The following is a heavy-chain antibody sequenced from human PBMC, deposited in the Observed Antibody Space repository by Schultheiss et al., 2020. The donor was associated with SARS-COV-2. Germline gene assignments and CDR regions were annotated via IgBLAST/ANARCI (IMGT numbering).Heavy chain of an antibody. D-gene: IGHD3-22*01. CDR2: IYYSGST. Sequence: SQTLSLTCAVSGGSISSSNWWSWVRQPPGKGLEWIGYIYYSGSTYYNPSLKSRVTISVDTSKNQFSLKLSSVTAADTAVYYCAREDYDSSGYYPPDVWGQGTTVTVSS. CDR3: AREDYDSSGYYPPDV. J-gene: IGHJ6*02. CDR1: GGSISSSNW. V-gene: IGHV4-31*11.